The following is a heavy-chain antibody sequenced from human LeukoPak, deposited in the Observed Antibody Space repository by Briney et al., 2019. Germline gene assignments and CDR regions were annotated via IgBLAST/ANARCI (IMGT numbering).Heavy chain of an antibody. D-gene: IGHD3-22*01. V-gene: IGHV4-59*01. J-gene: IGHJ4*02. CDR2: IYYSGGT. Sequence: PSETLSLTCTVSGGAISSFYWSWIRQPPGKRLEWIGYIYYSGGTKYNPSLMSRVTISVDRAQNQFSLSLSSVTAADTAVYYCARDGLYDSNGYYMDSWGQGTLVIVSS. CDR1: GGAISSFY. CDR3: ARDGLYDSNGYYMDS.